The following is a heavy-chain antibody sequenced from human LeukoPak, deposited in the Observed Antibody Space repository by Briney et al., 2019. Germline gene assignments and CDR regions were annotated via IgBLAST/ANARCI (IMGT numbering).Heavy chain of an antibody. CDR1: GFTVSSNY. CDR3: AGPGTYYYDSSGYYYDY. D-gene: IGHD3-22*01. CDR2: IYSGGST. V-gene: IGHV3-53*01. Sequence: PGGSLRLSCAASGFTVSSNYMSWVRQAPGKGLEWVSVIYSGGSTYYADSVKGRFTISRDNSKNTLYLQMNSLRAEDTAVYYCAGPGTYYYDSSGYYYDYWGQGTLVTVSS. J-gene: IGHJ4*02.